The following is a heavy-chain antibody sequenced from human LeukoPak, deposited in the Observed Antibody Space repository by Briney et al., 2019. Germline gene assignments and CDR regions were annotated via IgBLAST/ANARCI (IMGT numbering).Heavy chain of an antibody. D-gene: IGHD6-6*01. J-gene: IGHJ4*02. CDR2: ISGSGGST. Sequence: GGSLRLSCAASGFTFSSYAMSWVRQAPGKGLEWVSAISGSGGSTYYADSVKGRFTISRDNSKNTLYLQMNSLGAEDTAVYYCAGHARGSYLVYWGQGILVTVSA. V-gene: IGHV3-23*01. CDR1: GFTFSSYA. CDR3: AGHARGSYLVY.